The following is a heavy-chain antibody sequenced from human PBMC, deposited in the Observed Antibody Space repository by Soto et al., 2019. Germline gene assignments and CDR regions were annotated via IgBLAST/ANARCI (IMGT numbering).Heavy chain of an antibody. CDR2: IDPSDSYT. CDR1: GYSFTSYW. J-gene: IGHJ6*02. D-gene: IGHD3-22*01. V-gene: IGHV5-10-1*01. CDR3: ARPPAPGLLHYGMDV. Sequence: LGESLKISCKGSGYSFTSYWISWVRQMPGKGLEWMGRIDPSDSYTNYSPSFQGHVTISADKSISTAYLQWSSLKASDTAMYYCARPPAPGLLHYGMDVWGQGTTVTVSS.